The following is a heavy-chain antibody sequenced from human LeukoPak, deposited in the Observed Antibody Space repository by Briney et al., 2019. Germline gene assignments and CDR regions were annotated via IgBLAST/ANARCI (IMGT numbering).Heavy chain of an antibody. CDR3: ASQGSSGWKTDY. V-gene: IGHV4-38-2*01. J-gene: IGHJ4*02. Sequence: SETLSLTXAVSGYSISSGYYWGWIRQPPGKGLEWIGSIYHSGSTYYNPSLKSRVTISVDASKNQFSLKLSSVTAADTAVYYCASQGSSGWKTDYWGQGTLVTVSS. D-gene: IGHD6-19*01. CDR1: GYSISSGYY. CDR2: IYHSGST.